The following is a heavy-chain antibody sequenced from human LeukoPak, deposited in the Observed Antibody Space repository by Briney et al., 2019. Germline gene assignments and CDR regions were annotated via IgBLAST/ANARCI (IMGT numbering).Heavy chain of an antibody. CDR1: GGSISSGGYS. Sequence: SQTLSLTCAVSGGSISSGGYSWSWIRQPPGKGLEWIGYIYYSGSTNYNPSLKSRVTISVDTSKNQFSLKLSSVTAADTAVYYCARHSGDLFWSGSPYGMDVWGQGTTVTVSS. CDR3: ARHSGDLFWSGSPYGMDV. CDR2: IYYSGST. J-gene: IGHJ6*02. V-gene: IGHV4-61*08. D-gene: IGHD3-3*01.